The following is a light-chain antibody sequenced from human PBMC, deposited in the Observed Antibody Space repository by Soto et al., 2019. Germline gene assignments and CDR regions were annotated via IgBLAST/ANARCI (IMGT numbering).Light chain of an antibody. CDR2: GPS. CDR3: QQYKNWPAIT. V-gene: IGKV3D-15*01. J-gene: IGKJ5*01. Sequence: EIVMTQSPATLSVSPGERATLSCRASRRVSSNLAWYQQKPGQAPRLLIYGPSTRATGIPARFSGSGSGTEFTITISSLQYEDFAIYYCQQYKNWPAITFGPGTRLEI. CDR1: RRVSSN.